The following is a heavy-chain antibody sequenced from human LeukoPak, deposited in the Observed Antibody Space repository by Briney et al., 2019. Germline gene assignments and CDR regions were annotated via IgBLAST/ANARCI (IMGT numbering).Heavy chain of an antibody. J-gene: IGHJ4*02. CDR2: IYYSGST. CDR3: ARTSIATRHFDY. Sequence: SQTLSLTCTVSGGSISSDAYFWSWIRQHPGKGLEWIGYIYYSGSTYYNLSLKSRVTISVDTSKNQFSLKLSSVTAADTAVYYCARTSIATRHFDYWGQGTLVTVSS. D-gene: IGHD6-6*01. CDR1: GGSISSDAYF. V-gene: IGHV4-31*03.